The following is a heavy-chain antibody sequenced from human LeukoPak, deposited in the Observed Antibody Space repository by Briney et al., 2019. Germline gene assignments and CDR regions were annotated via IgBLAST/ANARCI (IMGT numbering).Heavy chain of an antibody. D-gene: IGHD3-9*01. CDR2: IKQDGSEK. CDR3: ARSPRLDWLFFDY. Sequence: PGGSLRLSCAASGFTFSSYWMSWVRQAPGKGLEWVANIKQDGSEKYYVDSVKGRFTISRDNAKNSLYLQMNSLRAEDTAVYYCARSPRLDWLFFDYWGQGTLVTVSS. V-gene: IGHV3-7*01. J-gene: IGHJ4*02. CDR1: GFTFSSYW.